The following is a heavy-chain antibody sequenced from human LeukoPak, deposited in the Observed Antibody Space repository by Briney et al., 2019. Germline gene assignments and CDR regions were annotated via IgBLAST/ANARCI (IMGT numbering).Heavy chain of an antibody. V-gene: IGHV3-33*01. CDR3: ARQWELLDYYYYGMDV. Sequence: PGGSLRLSCAASGFTFSSYGMHWVRQAPGKGLEWVAVIWYDGSNKYYADSVKGRFTISRDNSKNTLYLQMNSLRAEDTAVYYCARQWELLDYYYYGMDVWGQGTTVTVSS. CDR1: GFTFSSYG. CDR2: IWYDGSNK. J-gene: IGHJ6*02. D-gene: IGHD1-26*01.